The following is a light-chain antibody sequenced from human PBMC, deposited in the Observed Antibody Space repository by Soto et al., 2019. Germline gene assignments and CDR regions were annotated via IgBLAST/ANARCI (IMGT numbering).Light chain of an antibody. CDR1: QSLLHSDGYNY. V-gene: IGKV2-28*01. J-gene: IGKJ4*01. Sequence: DIVMTQSPLSLPVTPGEPASISCRSSQSLLHSDGYNYLDWFLQRPGQSPQLLLYLGSSRASGVPDRFSGSGSGTDFTLKISRVEAEDVGVYYCVQALQTPLTFGGGTKVDIK. CDR3: VQALQTPLT. CDR2: LGS.